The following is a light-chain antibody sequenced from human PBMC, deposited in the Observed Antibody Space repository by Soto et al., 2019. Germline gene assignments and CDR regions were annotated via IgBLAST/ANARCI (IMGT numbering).Light chain of an antibody. CDR1: QSVSNSY. Sequence: EIVLTQSPGTLSLSPGERAILSCRASQSVSNSYLAWYQQKPGQAPRLLIYGASSRATGIPDRFSGSGSGTDFTLTISRLEPEDFAVDYCQHYVNSPLTFGGGTKVEIK. V-gene: IGKV3-20*01. CDR2: GAS. J-gene: IGKJ4*01. CDR3: QHYVNSPLT.